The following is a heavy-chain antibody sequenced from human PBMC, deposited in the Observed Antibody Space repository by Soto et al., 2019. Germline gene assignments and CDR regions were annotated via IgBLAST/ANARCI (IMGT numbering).Heavy chain of an antibody. CDR1: GYTFSRFS. CDR2: SSPYNGKT. CDR3: ARESGVAVIVKVEFEF. Sequence: ASVKVSCKASGYTFSRFSISWVRQAPGQGLEWMGWSSPYNGKTQSAQKFQDRLTMTMDTSTNTAHMELRSLRSDDTAVYYCARESGVAVIVKVEFEFWGQGTLVTVSS. V-gene: IGHV1-18*04. D-gene: IGHD2-21*01. J-gene: IGHJ4*02.